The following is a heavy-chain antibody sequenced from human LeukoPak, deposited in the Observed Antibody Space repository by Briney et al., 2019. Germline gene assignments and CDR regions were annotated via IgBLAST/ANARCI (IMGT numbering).Heavy chain of an antibody. CDR2: MNPNSGNT. D-gene: IGHD6-19*01. CDR3: ARGSWKRRDSSGWSLVDY. V-gene: IGHV1-8*01. J-gene: IGHJ4*02. Sequence: ASVKVSCKASGYTFTSYDINWVRQATGQGLEWMGWMNPNSGNTGYAQKFQGRVTMTRNTSISTAYMELSSLRSEDTAVYYCARGSWKRRDSSGWSLVDYGGKETLVTVSS. CDR1: GYTFTSYD.